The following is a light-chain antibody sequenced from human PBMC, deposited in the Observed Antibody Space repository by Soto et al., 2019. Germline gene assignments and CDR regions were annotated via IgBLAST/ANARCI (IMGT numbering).Light chain of an antibody. CDR3: HQYGISPPRT. CDR1: QSVSSNY. J-gene: IGKJ1*01. CDR2: GAS. V-gene: IGKV3-20*01. Sequence: EIVLTQSPVILSLSPGERATLSCSARQSVSSNYLAWYQQKPGQAPRLLIYGASSRATGIPDRFSGSGSGTDFTLTIGRLEPEDFAVYYCHQYGISPPRTFGQGTKLDIK.